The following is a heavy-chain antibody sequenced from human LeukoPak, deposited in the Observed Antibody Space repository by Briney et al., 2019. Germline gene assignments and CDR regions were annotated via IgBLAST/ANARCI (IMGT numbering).Heavy chain of an antibody. V-gene: IGHV3-23*01. CDR3: AKRHSSTWYFN. CDR2: ISPSGGTT. Sequence: GGSLRLSCAASGFTFSSYGMNWVRQAPGKGLEWVSGISPSGGTTYYTDSVKGRFTISRDNSKNTLYLQMNRLRAEDTAVYYCAKRHSSTWYFNWGQGTLVTVSS. D-gene: IGHD6-13*01. CDR1: GFTFSSYG. J-gene: IGHJ4*02.